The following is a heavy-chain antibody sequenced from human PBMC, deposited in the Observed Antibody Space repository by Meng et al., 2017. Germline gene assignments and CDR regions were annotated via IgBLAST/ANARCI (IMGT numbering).Heavy chain of an antibody. V-gene: IGHV1-3*01. CDR3: ARAIAVSGTGRFDY. J-gene: IGHJ4*02. Sequence: HVQLVQTGAGVKKPGASVKVSCKASGYTFTTYAIHWVRQAPGQRLEWMGWINAGNSDTKYSQKLQGRVTTTRDTSASTVYMEVSSLRSEDTGVYYCARAIAVSGTGRFDYWGQGTLVTVSS. CDR1: GYTFTTYA. CDR2: INAGNSDT. D-gene: IGHD6-19*01.